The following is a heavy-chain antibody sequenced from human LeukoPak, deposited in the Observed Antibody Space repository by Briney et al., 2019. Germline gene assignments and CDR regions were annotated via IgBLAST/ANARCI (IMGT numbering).Heavy chain of an antibody. D-gene: IGHD2-15*01. CDR2: INHSGST. Sequence: SETLSLTCAVYGGSFSGYYWSWIRQPPGKGLEWIGEINHSGSTNYNPSLKSRVTISVDTSKNQFSLKLSSVTAADTAVYYCARDLKLGYCSGGSCSNWFDPWGQGTLVTVSS. CDR3: ARDLKLGYCSGGSCSNWFDP. J-gene: IGHJ5*02. V-gene: IGHV4-34*01. CDR1: GGSFSGYY.